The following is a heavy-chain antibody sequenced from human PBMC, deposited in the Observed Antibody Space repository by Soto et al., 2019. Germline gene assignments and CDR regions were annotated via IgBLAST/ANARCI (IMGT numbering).Heavy chain of an antibody. J-gene: IGHJ4*02. CDR1: GNTFASHG. V-gene: IGHV1-18*01. CDR3: ARVDSRGVAVVRDY. D-gene: IGHD3-10*01. CDR2: ISGFNGQT. Sequence: QVQLVQSGPEVKKPGASVKVSCKASGNTFASHGSSWVRQAPGQGLERMGWISGFNGQTNYALKFQGRVTLTTDTSTSTAYMELRSLRSDDTAVYFCARVDSRGVAVVRDYWGQGTLVTVSS.